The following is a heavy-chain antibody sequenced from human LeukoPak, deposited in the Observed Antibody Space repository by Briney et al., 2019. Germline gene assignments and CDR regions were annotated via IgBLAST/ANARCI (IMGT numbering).Heavy chain of an antibody. CDR2: ISGGST. D-gene: IGHD1-26*01. Sequence: AGGSLRLSCAASGFTVSSNEMSWVRQAPGKGLEWVSSISGGSTYYADSVKGRFTISRDNSKNTLYLQMNSLRAEDTAIYNCAKDPSGSYFPNWFDRWGQGTLVTVSS. J-gene: IGHJ5*02. V-gene: IGHV3-38-3*01. CDR3: AKDPSGSYFPNWFDR. CDR1: GFTVSSNE.